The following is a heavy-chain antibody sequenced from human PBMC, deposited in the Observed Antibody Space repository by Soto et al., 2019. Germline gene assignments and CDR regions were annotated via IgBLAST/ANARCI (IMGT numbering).Heavy chain of an antibody. D-gene: IGHD2-2*01. Sequence: QVQLVESGGGVVQPGRSLRLSCEASGFIFSSYGMHWVRQAPGKGLEWVALITYDGSNADYADSVKGRFTISRDDSENTRYLQMNSLRSDDTALYYCARDRGYQLRLDYGIVVWGQGTTVTVSS. V-gene: IGHV3-30*03. J-gene: IGHJ6*02. CDR2: ITYDGSNA. CDR1: GFIFSSYG. CDR3: ARDRGYQLRLDYGIVV.